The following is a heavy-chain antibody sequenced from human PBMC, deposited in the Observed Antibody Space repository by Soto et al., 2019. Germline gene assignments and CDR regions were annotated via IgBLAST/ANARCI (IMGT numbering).Heavy chain of an antibody. CDR2: ISGSGGST. CDR3: AKDMLEQQLVSSCAFGI. D-gene: IGHD6-13*01. J-gene: IGHJ3*02. V-gene: IGHV3-23*01. Sequence: SGGSLRLSCAASGFTFSSYAMSWVRQAPGKGLEWVSAISGSGGSTYYADSVKGRFTISRDNSKNTLYLQMNSLRAEDTAVYYCAKDMLEQQLVSSCAFGIWGQGTMVTVPS. CDR1: GFTFSSYA.